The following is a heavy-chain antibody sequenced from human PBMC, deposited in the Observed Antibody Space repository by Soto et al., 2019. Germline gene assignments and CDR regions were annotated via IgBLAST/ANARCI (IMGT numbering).Heavy chain of an antibody. V-gene: IGHV4-30-4*01. Sequence: TLSLTCTVSGGSISSGDYYWSWIRQPPGKGLEWIGYIYYSGSTYYNPSLKSRVTISVDTSKNQFSLKLSSVTAADTAVYYCAREGEMTTVTTWSYYYYGMDVWGQGTTVTVSS. D-gene: IGHD4-4*01. J-gene: IGHJ6*02. CDR1: GGSISSGDYY. CDR2: IYYSGST. CDR3: AREGEMTTVTTWSYYYYGMDV.